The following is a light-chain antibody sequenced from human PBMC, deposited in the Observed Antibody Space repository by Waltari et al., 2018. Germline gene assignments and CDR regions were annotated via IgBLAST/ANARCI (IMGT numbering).Light chain of an antibody. CDR3: MQGTHWPT. Sequence: DVVMTQSPLSLPVTRGQPASISCRSSQSLVYRDGNTYLYWFKQRPGQSPRRLIYKVANRDSGVPDRFSGSGSGTDFTLKISRVEAEDVGVYYCMQGTHWPTFGQGTKVEIK. CDR1: QSLVYRDGNTY. V-gene: IGKV2-30*01. J-gene: IGKJ1*01. CDR2: KVA.